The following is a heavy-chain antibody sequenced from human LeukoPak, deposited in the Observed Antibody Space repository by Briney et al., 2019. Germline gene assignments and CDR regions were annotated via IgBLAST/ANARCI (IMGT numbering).Heavy chain of an antibody. CDR2: ISYDGRNM. CDR1: GFAFSTYY. CDR3: AKSLSSGWSSYYFGD. J-gene: IGHJ4*02. D-gene: IGHD6-19*01. V-gene: IGHV3-30*18. Sequence: GGSLRLSCAASGFAFSTYYIHWVRQPPGKGLEWVAVISYDGRNMYYGDSVKGRFTISRDNSKNTLYVQMNSLRPEDTAVYYCAKSLSSGWSSYYFGDWGQGTLVTVSS.